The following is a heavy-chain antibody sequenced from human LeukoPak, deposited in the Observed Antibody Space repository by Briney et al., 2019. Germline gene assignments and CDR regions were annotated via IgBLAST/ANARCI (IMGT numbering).Heavy chain of an antibody. CDR2: ISSSSTTI. Sequence: GGSLRLSCAASGFTFSSYSMNWVRQAPGKGLEWVSYISSSSTTIYYADSVKGRFTISRDNAKNSLYLQMNSLRAEDTAVYYCAELGITMIGGVWGKGTTVTISS. D-gene: IGHD3-10*02. CDR1: GFTFSSYS. CDR3: AELGITMIGGV. J-gene: IGHJ6*04. V-gene: IGHV3-48*01.